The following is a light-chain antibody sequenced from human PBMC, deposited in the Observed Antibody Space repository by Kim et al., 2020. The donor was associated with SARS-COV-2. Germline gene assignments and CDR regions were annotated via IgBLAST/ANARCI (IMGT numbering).Light chain of an antibody. Sequence: SSELTQDPAVSVALGQTVRITCQGDSLRSYYASWYQQKPGQAPVLVIYGKNNRPSGIPDRFSGSSSGNTASLTLTGAQAEDEADYYCNSRARRGPVVFVG. CDR2: GKN. CDR3: NSRARRGPVV. V-gene: IGLV3-19*01. CDR1: SLRSYY. J-gene: IGLJ2*01.